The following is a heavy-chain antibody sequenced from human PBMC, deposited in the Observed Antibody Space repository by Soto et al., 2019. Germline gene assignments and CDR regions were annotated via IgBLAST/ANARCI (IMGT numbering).Heavy chain of an antibody. D-gene: IGHD5-18*01. CDR1: GYTFISFA. Sequence: GASVKVSCKASGYTFISFAIHWVRQAPGQRLEWMGWINAGNGNTKYSQKFQGRVTITRDTSASTAYMELSSLRSEDTAVYYCARGGYNYANWFDPWGPGTLVTVSS. CDR2: INAGNGNT. V-gene: IGHV1-3*01. J-gene: IGHJ5*02. CDR3: ARGGYNYANWFDP.